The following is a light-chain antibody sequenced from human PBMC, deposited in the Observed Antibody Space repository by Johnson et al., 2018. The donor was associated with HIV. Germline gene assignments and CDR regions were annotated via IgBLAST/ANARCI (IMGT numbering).Light chain of an antibody. CDR3: GAWDSSLSAHFV. J-gene: IGLJ1*01. V-gene: IGLV1-51*01. CDR2: DNT. CDR1: TSNIANNY. Sequence: SFLTQPPSVSAAPGQRVTISCSGSTSNIANNYVSWYQHLPGTAPKLLIYDNTKRPSGIPDRFSGSKSGTSATLGITGLQTGDEADYYCGAWDSSLSAHFVFGTGTKVTVL.